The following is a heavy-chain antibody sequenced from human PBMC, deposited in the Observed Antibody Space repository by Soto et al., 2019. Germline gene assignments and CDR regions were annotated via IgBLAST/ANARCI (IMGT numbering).Heavy chain of an antibody. V-gene: IGHV3-23*01. J-gene: IGHJ4*02. CDR3: AKENRGSYYGGADY. CDR2: VSGSGGST. D-gene: IGHD1-26*01. Sequence: EVQLLESGGGLVQPGGSLRLSCAASGFTFSSFYMNWVRQAPGKGLEWVSGVSGSGGSTYSADSVKGRFTISRDKAKNTLELQMNSLRAEDTVVYYCAKENRGSYYGGADYWGQGTLVTVSS. CDR1: GFTFSSFY.